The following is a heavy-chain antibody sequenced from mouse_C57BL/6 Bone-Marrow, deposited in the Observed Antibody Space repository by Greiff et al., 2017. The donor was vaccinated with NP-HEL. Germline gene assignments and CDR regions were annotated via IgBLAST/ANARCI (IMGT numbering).Heavy chain of an antibody. D-gene: IGHD1-1*01. CDR2: INPSSGYT. Sequence: VKLMESGAELARPGASVKMSCKASGYTFTSYTMHWVKQRPGQGLEWIGYINPSSGYTKYNQKFKDKATLTADKSSSTAYMQLSSLTSEDSAVYYCASNYYGRGGAMDYWGQGTSVTVSS. J-gene: IGHJ4*01. CDR3: ASNYYGRGGAMDY. CDR1: GYTFTSYT. V-gene: IGHV1-4*01.